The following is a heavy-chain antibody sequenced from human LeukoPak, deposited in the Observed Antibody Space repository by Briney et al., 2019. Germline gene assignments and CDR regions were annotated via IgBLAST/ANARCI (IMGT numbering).Heavy chain of an antibody. V-gene: IGHV3-21*01. CDR3: ARAVRYYDFWSGYKYFDY. CDR2: ISSSSSYI. J-gene: IGHJ4*02. D-gene: IGHD3-3*01. CDR1: GFTFSTYA. Sequence: PGGSLRLSCAASGFTFSTYAMSWVRQAPGKGLEWVSSISSSSSYIYYADSVKGRFTISRDNAKNSLYLQMNSLRAEDTAVYYCARAVRYYDFWSGYKYFDYWGQGTLVTVSS.